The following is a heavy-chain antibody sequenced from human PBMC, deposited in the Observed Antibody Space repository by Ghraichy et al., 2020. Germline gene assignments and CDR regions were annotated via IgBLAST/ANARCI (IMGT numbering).Heavy chain of an antibody. CDR3: ARRSEAYSSGWFDP. V-gene: IGHV4-39*01. J-gene: IGHJ5*02. CDR2: IYYSGST. Sequence: SETLSLTCTVSGGSISSSSYYWGWIRQPPGKGLEWIGSIYYSGSTYYNPSLKSRVTISVDTSKNQFSLKLSSVTAADTAVYYCARRSEAYSSGWFDPWGQGTLVTVSP. CDR1: GGSISSSSYY. D-gene: IGHD6-19*01.